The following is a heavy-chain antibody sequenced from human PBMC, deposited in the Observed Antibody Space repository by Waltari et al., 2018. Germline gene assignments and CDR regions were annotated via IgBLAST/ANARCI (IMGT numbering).Heavy chain of an antibody. CDR2: INDSGST. V-gene: IGHV4-34*01. J-gene: IGHJ4*02. Sequence: LSLTCAVYGGTFNDHYWNWIRQPPGKGLEWIGQINDSGSTNYNPSLRSRVTISVDTSKNQFSLNLSSVTAADTAVYYCASSYYDTSGYSPFDYWGQGTLVTVSS. CDR1: GGTFNDHY. D-gene: IGHD3-22*01. CDR3: ASSYYDTSGYSPFDY.